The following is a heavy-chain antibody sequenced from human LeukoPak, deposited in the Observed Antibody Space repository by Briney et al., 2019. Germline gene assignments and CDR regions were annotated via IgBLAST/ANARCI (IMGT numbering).Heavy chain of an antibody. CDR2: LSVVGRLI. J-gene: IGHJ3*01. CDR1: GFTFSSVT. Sequence: GRPLRFSFAPPGFTFSSVTTNWVRQSPGKALEWVSSLSVVGRLIWSAGPVKGRFTFSRDNPANSLFLQVNSLRLQATAGYYCARDLQTGLAVEAWGQGIVVAVSS. D-gene: IGHD7-27*01. CDR3: ARDLQTGLAVEA. V-gene: IGHV3-21*06.